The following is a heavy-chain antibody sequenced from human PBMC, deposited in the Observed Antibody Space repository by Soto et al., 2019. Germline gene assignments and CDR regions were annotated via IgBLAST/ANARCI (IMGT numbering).Heavy chain of an antibody. CDR2: IDHSGRT. J-gene: IGHJ4*02. Sequence: QVQLHQWGAGLLKPSETLSLTCAVNGGSFSGYSWSWIRQAPGKGLEWIGEIDHSGRTNYNPSLTSRVIISIYPSTNPFSLTLSSVTATDTAVYYCARRGLRFGFDYWGQGPLVTVTS. D-gene: IGHD5-12*01. V-gene: IGHV4-34*01. CDR3: ARRGLRFGFDY. CDR1: GGSFSGYS.